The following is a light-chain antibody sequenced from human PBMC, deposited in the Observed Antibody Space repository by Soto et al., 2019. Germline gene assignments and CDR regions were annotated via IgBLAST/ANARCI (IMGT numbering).Light chain of an antibody. J-gene: IGKJ3*01. Sequence: EIVLTQSPGTLSLSPGERATLSCRASQSVSSSYLAWYQQKPGQAPRLLIYGASSRATGIPDRFSGSGSGTDFTLTISRLEPEDFAVNYCQQYSSSPVFTFGPGTKVDIK. CDR1: QSVSSSY. CDR3: QQYSSSPVFT. V-gene: IGKV3-20*01. CDR2: GAS.